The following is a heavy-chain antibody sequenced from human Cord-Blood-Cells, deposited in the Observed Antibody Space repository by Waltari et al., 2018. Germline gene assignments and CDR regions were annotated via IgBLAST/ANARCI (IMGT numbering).Heavy chain of an antibody. V-gene: IGHV6-1*01. J-gene: IGHJ4*02. CDR3: ARDYYGSGSYYYFDY. CDR1: GDSVSHNRAA. D-gene: IGHD3-10*01. Sequence: QVQLQPSGPGLVKNSQTLSLTCAISGDSVSHNRAACHWIRQHQSRGLELLRRTYYRSKCDNDYALSVKSRITINPDTSKNQFSLQLNSVTPDDTAVYYCARDYYGSGSYYYFDYWGQGTLVTVSS. CDR2: TYYRSKCDN.